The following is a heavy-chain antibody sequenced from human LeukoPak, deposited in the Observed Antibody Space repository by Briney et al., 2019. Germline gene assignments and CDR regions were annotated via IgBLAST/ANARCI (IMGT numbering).Heavy chain of an antibody. CDR3: ARGASGYSYG. D-gene: IGHD5-18*01. Sequence: SETLSLTCAAAGGSITSYYWSWIRQPAERGLEWGVCIYPSGSTNYNPSLKSRVTISIDKSNNHFSLNLNSVTAADTAVYYCARGASGYSYGWGQGTLVTVSS. J-gene: IGHJ4*02. CDR1: GGSITSYY. V-gene: IGHV4-4*07. CDR2: IYPSGST.